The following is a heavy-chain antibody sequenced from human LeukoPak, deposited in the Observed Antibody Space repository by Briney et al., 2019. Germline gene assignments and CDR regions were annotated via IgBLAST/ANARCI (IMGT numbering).Heavy chain of an antibody. CDR1: GFTFSSYA. D-gene: IGHD4-17*01. CDR2: ISYDGSNK. CDR3: ASGDYLDY. J-gene: IGHJ4*02. Sequence: HPGASLRLSCAASGFTFSSYAMHWVRQAPGKGLEWVAVISYDGSNKYYADSVKGRFTISRDNSKNTLYLQMNSLRAEDTAVYYCASGDYLDYWGQGTLVTVSS. V-gene: IGHV3-30-3*01.